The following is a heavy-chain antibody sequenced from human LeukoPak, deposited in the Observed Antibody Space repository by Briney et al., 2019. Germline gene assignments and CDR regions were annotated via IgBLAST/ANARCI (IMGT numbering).Heavy chain of an antibody. CDR3: ARTRSGAVAGPSGFDY. J-gene: IGHJ4*02. CDR1: GFTFSSYE. V-gene: IGHV3-48*03. Sequence: PGGSLRLSCAASGFTFSSYEMNWVRQAPGKGLEWVSYISSSGSTIYYADSAKGRFTISRDNAKNSLYLQMNSLRAEDTAVYYCARTRSGAVAGPSGFDYWGQGTLVTVSS. D-gene: IGHD6-19*01. CDR2: ISSSGSTI.